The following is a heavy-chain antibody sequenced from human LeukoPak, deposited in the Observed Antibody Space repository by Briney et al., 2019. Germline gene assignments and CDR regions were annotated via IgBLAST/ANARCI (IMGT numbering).Heavy chain of an antibody. Sequence: SETLSLTCTVSGGSISSYYWSWIRQPPGKGLEWIGSIYYSGSTYYNPSLKSRVTISVDTSKSQFSLKLSSVTAADTAVYYCARQLAFSFYYYYYMDVWGKGTTVTVSS. D-gene: IGHD3-3*01. CDR2: IYYSGST. CDR1: GGSISSYY. CDR3: ARQLAFSFYYYYYMDV. V-gene: IGHV4-39*01. J-gene: IGHJ6*03.